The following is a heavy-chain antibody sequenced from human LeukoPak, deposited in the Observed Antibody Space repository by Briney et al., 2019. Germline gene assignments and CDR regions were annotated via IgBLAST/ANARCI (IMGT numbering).Heavy chain of an antibody. V-gene: IGHV3-30*02. Sequence: GGSLRLSCAASEFTFRTYGMHWVRQAPGKGLEWVAFIRYDGINKYYADSMKGRFTISRDNSKNTLYLQMNSLRAEDTAVYYCASVYWGQGTLVTVSS. CDR3: ASVY. CDR2: IRYDGINK. J-gene: IGHJ4*02. CDR1: EFTFRTYG.